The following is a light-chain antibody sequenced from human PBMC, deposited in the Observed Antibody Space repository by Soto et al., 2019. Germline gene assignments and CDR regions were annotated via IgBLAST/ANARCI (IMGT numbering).Light chain of an antibody. CDR3: GSYTSSSTLYGV. J-gene: IGLJ3*02. V-gene: IGLV2-14*01. CDR1: SSDVGGNNY. CDR2: DVS. Sequence: QSVLTQPASVSGSPGQSITISCTGTSSDVGGNNYVSWYQQHPGNAPKLMIYDVSNRPSGVSNRFSGSKSGNTASLTISGLQAEDEADYYCGSYTSSSTLYGVFGGGTKLTVL.